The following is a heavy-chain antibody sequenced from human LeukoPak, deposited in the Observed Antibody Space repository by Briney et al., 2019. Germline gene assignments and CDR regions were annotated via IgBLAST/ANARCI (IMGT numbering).Heavy chain of an antibody. D-gene: IGHD1-1*01. J-gene: IGHJ4*02. Sequence: SETLSLTCTVSGGSITSNNYYWGWIRQPPGKGLEWIGNIYYSGNTYYNPSLKSRVTISVDTSKNQFSLKLSSVTAADTAVYYCARIKPFNWNDGVNYFDYWGQGTLVTVSS. CDR2: IYYSGNT. CDR3: ARIKPFNWNDGVNYFDY. V-gene: IGHV4-39*07. CDR1: GGSITSNNYY.